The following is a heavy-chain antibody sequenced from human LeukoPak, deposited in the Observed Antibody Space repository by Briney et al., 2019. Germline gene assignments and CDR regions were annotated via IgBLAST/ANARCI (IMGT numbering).Heavy chain of an antibody. V-gene: IGHV5-51*01. D-gene: IGHD3-22*01. CDR3: ARTYYYDSSGYSGDAFDI. CDR1: GYSFTSYW. CDR2: IYPGDSDT. Sequence: GESLKISCKGSGYSFTSYWIGWVRQMPGKGLEWMGIIYPGDSDTRYSPSFQGQVTISADKSISTAYLQWSSLKASDTAMNYCARTYYYDSSGYSGDAFDIWGQGTMVTVSS. J-gene: IGHJ3*02.